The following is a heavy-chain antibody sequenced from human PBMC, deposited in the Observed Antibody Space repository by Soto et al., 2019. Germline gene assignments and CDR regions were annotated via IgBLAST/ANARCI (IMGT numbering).Heavy chain of an antibody. CDR1: GGTFSSYA. Sequence: SVKVSCKASGGTFSSYAISWVRQAPGQGLEWMGGIIPIFGTANYAQKFQGRVTITADESTSTAYMELSSLRSEDTAVYYCARGFFGTVYSSGWYGNWFDPWGQGTLVTVSS. J-gene: IGHJ5*02. D-gene: IGHD6-19*01. CDR2: IIPIFGTA. V-gene: IGHV1-69*13. CDR3: ARGFFGTVYSSGWYGNWFDP.